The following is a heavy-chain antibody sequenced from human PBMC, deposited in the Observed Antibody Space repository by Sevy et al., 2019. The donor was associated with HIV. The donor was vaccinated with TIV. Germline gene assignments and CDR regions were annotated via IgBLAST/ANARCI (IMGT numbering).Heavy chain of an antibody. D-gene: IGHD2-15*01. Sequence: GGSLRLSCAASGFTFSRYSMNWVCQAPGKGLEWVSYIRSSASTTYYADSVKGRFTISRDNAKSSLYLQMNSLRDEDTAVYYCATDRVDGGKGNFNVMDVWGQGTTVTVSS. CDR2: IRSSASTT. CDR1: GFTFSRYS. V-gene: IGHV3-48*02. CDR3: ATDRVDGGKGNFNVMDV. J-gene: IGHJ6*02.